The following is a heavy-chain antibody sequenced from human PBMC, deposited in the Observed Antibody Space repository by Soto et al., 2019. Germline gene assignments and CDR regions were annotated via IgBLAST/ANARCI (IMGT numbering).Heavy chain of an antibody. V-gene: IGHV3-30*18. Sequence: QVQLVESGGGVVQPGRSLTLSCVVSGVTFRTYGIHWVRQAPGKGLEWVAVISYDGDYKSYADSVKGRFSISRDNSKNTVYLQLTSLGAEDTALYYYAKSDRGVFGVVRSPALDPLDVWGQGTMVAVSS. J-gene: IGHJ3*01. CDR1: GVTFRTYG. CDR3: AKSDRGVFGVVRSPALDPLDV. D-gene: IGHD3-3*01. CDR2: ISYDGDYK.